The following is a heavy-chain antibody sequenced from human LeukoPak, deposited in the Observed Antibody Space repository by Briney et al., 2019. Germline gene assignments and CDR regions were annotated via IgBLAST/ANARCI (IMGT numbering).Heavy chain of an antibody. CDR2: ISSSGSTI. J-gene: IGHJ4*02. V-gene: IGHV3-48*04. CDR1: GFTFSNYG. CDR3: ARDFGSSWYKGGY. Sequence: GGSLRLSCAASGFTFSNYGMHWVRQAPGKGLEWVSYISSSGSTIYYADSVKGRFTISRDNAKNSLYLQMNSLRAEDTAVYYCARDFGSSWYKGGYWGQGTLVTVSS. D-gene: IGHD6-13*01.